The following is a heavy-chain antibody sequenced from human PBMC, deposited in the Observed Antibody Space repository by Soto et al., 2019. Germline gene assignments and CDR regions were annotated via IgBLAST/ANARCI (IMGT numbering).Heavy chain of an antibody. CDR2: IYWNDDK. J-gene: IGHJ6*02. CDR3: AHSAGSGYYYYYYYGMDV. Sequence: QITLKESGPTLVKPTQTLTLTCTFSGFSLSTSGVGVGWIRQPPGKALEWLALIYWNDDKRYSPSLKSRLTITKDTSKNQVVLTMTTMDPVDTATYYCAHSAGSGYYYYYYYGMDVWGQGTTVTVSS. CDR1: GFSLSTSGVG. D-gene: IGHD3-22*01. V-gene: IGHV2-5*01.